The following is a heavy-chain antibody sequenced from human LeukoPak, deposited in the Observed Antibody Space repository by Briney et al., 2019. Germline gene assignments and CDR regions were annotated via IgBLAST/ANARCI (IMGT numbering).Heavy chain of an antibody. D-gene: IGHD2-8*01. CDR2: ISGSGGST. Sequence: GGSLRLSCAASGFIFSSYAMSWVRQAPGKGLEWVSTISGSGGSTYCADSVKGRFTISRDNSRSTLYLQMNSLRAEDTALYYCAKDTSIGRYCTNGVCSPFDYWGQGTLVTVSS. CDR3: AKDTSIGRYCTNGVCSPFDY. J-gene: IGHJ4*02. CDR1: GFIFSSYA. V-gene: IGHV3-23*01.